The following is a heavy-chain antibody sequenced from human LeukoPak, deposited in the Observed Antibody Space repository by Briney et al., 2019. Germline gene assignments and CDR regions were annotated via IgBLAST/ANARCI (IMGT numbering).Heavy chain of an antibody. V-gene: IGHV4-59*01. CDR1: GGSISSYY. CDR3: ARITYCSGGSCIDY. CDR2: IYYSGST. D-gene: IGHD2-15*01. Sequence: PSETLSLTCTVSGGSISSYYWSWIRQPPGRGLEWIGYIYYSGSTNYNPSLKSRVTISVDTSKNQFSLKLSSVTAADTAVYYCARITYCSGGSCIDYWGQGTLVTVSS. J-gene: IGHJ4*02.